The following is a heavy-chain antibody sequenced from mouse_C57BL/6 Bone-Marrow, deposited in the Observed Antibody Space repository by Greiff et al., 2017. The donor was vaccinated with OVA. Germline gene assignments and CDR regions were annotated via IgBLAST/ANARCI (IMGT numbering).Heavy chain of an antibody. J-gene: IGHJ1*03. Sequence: VQLQESGAELMKPGASVKLSCKATGYTFTGYWIEWVKQRPGHGLEWIGEILPGSGSTNYNEKFKGKATFTADTSSNTAYMQLSSLTTEDSAIYYCARPKAPNLYYYGSSGYFDVWGTGTTVTVSS. D-gene: IGHD1-1*01. CDR3: ARPKAPNLYYYGSSGYFDV. CDR1: GYTFTGYW. V-gene: IGHV1-9*01. CDR2: ILPGSGST.